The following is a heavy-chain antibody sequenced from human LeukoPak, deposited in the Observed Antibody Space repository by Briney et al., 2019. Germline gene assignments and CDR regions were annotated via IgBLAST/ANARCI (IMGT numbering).Heavy chain of an antibody. J-gene: IGHJ4*02. Sequence: GGSLRLSCADSGFTFSSYAMSWVRQAPGKGLEWVSTISGSGSSTYYADSVKGRFTISRDNSKNTLNLQMNSLRAEDTAVYYCAKDLGSSGWYIDYWGQGTLVTVSS. CDR1: GFTFSSYA. V-gene: IGHV3-23*01. D-gene: IGHD6-19*01. CDR2: ISGSGSST. CDR3: AKDLGSSGWYIDY.